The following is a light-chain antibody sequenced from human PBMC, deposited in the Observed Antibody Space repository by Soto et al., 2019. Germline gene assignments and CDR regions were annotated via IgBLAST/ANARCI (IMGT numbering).Light chain of an antibody. CDR2: STS. Sequence: DVQTGQSPSSLSASVGDSVTLTCRASQTVTSYLNWYQQKPGRAPKFLIYSTSNLQRGVPSRFSGSGSGTEFTLTISSLQPDDFATYYCQHYNSYSEAFGQGTKVDI. CDR3: QHYNSYSEA. CDR1: QTVTSY. J-gene: IGKJ1*01. V-gene: IGKV1-16*01.